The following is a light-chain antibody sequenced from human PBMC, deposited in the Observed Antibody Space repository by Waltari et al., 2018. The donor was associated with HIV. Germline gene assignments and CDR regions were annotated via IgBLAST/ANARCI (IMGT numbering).Light chain of an antibody. CDR3: QSYDISLSVWL. V-gene: IGLV1-40*01. CDR1: NFNIGAGYD. CDR2: GSS. J-gene: IGLJ3*02. Sequence: QSVLTQPPSVSGTPGQRIPISCTGTNFNIGAGYDVHWFQQVPGAAPKLLIHGSSLRPSGVPDRFSGSKSGTSASLAITGLQAEDEADYYCQSYDISLSVWLFGGGTRLTVL.